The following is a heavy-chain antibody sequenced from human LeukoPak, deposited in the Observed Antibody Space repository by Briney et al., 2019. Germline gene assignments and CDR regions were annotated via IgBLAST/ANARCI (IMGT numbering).Heavy chain of an antibody. CDR1: GYTFTSYD. CDR2: MNPNSGNT. V-gene: IGHV1-8*01. D-gene: IGHD6-19*01. Sequence: ASVKVSCKASGYTFTSYDINWGRQDPGQGLEWMGWMNPNSGNTGYAQKFQGRVTMTRNTSISTAYMELSSLRPEDTAVYYCARGRKQWLVKSYYYYYMDVWGKGTTVTVSS. J-gene: IGHJ6*03. CDR3: ARGRKQWLVKSYYYYYMDV.